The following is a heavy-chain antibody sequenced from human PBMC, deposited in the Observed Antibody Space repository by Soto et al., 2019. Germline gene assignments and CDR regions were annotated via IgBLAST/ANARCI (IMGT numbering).Heavy chain of an antibody. D-gene: IGHD3-3*02. J-gene: IGHJ6*02. CDR2: VFISGST. CDR3: ARVAFSYFGMDV. Sequence: SETLSLTCSVPGGAISSYYCSWVRQPAGKGLEWIGRVFISGSTNYNASLKSRATMSIDTSKNEVSLTLRSVTAADTGVYYCARVAFSYFGMDVWGPGTTVTVSS. CDR1: GGAISSYY. V-gene: IGHV4-4*07.